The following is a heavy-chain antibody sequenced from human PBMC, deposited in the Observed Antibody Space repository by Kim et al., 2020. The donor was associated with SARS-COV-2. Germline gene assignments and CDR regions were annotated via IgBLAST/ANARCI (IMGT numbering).Heavy chain of an antibody. D-gene: IGHD3-10*01. V-gene: IGHV1-2*06. CDR2: INPNSGGT. CDR1: GYTFTGYY. Sequence: ASVKVSCKASGYTFTGYYMHWVRQAPGQGLEWMGRINPNSGGTNYAQKFQGRVTMTRDTSISTAYMELSRLRSDDTAVYYCAREGGFYYGSGSYYNNWFDPWGQGTLVTVSS. J-gene: IGHJ5*02. CDR3: AREGGFYYGSGSYYNNWFDP.